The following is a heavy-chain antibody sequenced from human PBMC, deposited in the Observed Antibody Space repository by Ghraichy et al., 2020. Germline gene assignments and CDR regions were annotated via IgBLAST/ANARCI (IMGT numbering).Heavy chain of an antibody. D-gene: IGHD2-2*01. CDR2: IYYSGST. Sequence: ETLSLTCTVSGGSISSYYWSWIRQPPGKGLEWIGYIYYSGSTNYNPSLKSRVTISVDTSKNQFSLKLSSVTAADTAVYYCAREECSSTSCYGGWFDPWGQGTLVTVSS. CDR3: AREECSSTSCYGGWFDP. V-gene: IGHV4-59*01. J-gene: IGHJ5*02. CDR1: GGSISSYY.